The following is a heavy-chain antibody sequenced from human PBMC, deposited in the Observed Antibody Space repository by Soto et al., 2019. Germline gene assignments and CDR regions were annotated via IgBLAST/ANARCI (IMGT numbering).Heavy chain of an antibody. CDR3: PGQRFPYGMDV. J-gene: IGHJ6*02. CDR1: GGSISSADYY. CDR2: IYYSGST. V-gene: IGHV4-30-4*01. Sequence: QVQLQESGPGLVKPSQTLSLTCTVSGGSISSADYYWSWIRQPPGKGLEWIGYIYYSGSTYYNPSLKSRVTTSGDTSKSQSPLKLSSLTAADTAVYYCPGQRFPYGMDVWGQGTTVTVSS. D-gene: IGHD5-12*01.